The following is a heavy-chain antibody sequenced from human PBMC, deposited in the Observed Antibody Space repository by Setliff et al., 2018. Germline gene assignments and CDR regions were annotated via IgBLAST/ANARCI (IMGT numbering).Heavy chain of an antibody. J-gene: IGHJ6*03. CDR2: IIPMFGT. CDR3: AGGQPLVRKYYYYMDV. V-gene: IGHV1-69*13. CDR1: GGTFSSYV. D-gene: IGHD3-10*01. Sequence: GPPVKVSCKASGGTFSSYVISWVRGAPGQGLEWMGGIIPMFGTNYAQKFQGRVTITADESTSTAYMELSSLGSEDTAVYYCAGGQPLVRKYYYYMDVWGKGTTVTSP.